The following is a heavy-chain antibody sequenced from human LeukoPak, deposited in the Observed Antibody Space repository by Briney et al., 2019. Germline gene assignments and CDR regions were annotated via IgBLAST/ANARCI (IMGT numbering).Heavy chain of an antibody. V-gene: IGHV3-7*01. J-gene: IGHJ4*01. Sequence: PGGSLRLSCVASGLDFSTSWMSWVRQSPGKGLEWVASIKKDGSEKYYRDSVKGRSTISRDNAKNSVFLEINSLTVDDTAVYYCARARGFFDYWGHGTLVTVSS. CDR1: GLDFSTSW. D-gene: IGHD5-12*01. CDR2: IKKDGSEK. CDR3: ARARGFFDY.